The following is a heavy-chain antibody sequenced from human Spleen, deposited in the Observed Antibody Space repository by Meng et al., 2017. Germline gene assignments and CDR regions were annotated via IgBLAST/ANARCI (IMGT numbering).Heavy chain of an antibody. Sequence: QVQLQRWGAGLLKPSETLSLTCVVSGGSFSDYYWSWIRQPPGKGLEWIGEINHSGSTNYNPSPESRATISVDTSQNNLSLKLSSVTAADSAVYYCARGPTTMAHDFDYWGQGTLVTVSS. V-gene: IGHV4-34*01. D-gene: IGHD4-11*01. CDR2: INHSGST. CDR3: ARGPTTMAHDFDY. J-gene: IGHJ4*02. CDR1: GGSFSDYY.